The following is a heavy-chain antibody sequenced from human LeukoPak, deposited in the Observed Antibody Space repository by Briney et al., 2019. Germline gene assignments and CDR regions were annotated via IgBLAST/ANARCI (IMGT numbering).Heavy chain of an antibody. CDR3: ATFRWGGGFEY. CDR1: GGSFSGYY. V-gene: IGHV4-34*01. J-gene: IGHJ4*02. CDR2: TSHTGSAY. Sequence: SETLSLTCGFYGGSFSGYYWTWIRQPPGKGLEWIGETSHTGSAYNYNPSLKSRVTISVDTSKDQFSLRLNSVTAADTAVYYCATFRWGGGFEYWGQGIPVTVSS. D-gene: IGHD3-16*01.